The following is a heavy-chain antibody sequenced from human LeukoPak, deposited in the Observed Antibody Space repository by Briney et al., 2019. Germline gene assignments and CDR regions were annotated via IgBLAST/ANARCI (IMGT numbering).Heavy chain of an antibody. V-gene: IGHV4-39*01. D-gene: IGHD5-18*01. CDR2: IYYSGST. CDR3: ARLGGYSYGYPTH. J-gene: IGHJ4*02. CDR1: GGSISSSSYY. Sequence: PSETLSLTCTVSGGSISSSSYYWGWIRQPPGTGLEWIGSIYYSGSTYYNPSLKSRVTISVDTSKNQFSLKLSSVTAADTAVYYCARLGGYSYGYPTHWGQGTLVTVSS.